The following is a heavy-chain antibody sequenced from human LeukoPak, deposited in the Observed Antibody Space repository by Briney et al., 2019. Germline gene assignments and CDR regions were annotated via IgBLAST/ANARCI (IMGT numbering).Heavy chain of an antibody. J-gene: IGHJ4*02. CDR3: ARVLPVPYLLDS. V-gene: IGHV4-38-2*01. D-gene: IGHD3-10*02. Sequence: SETLSLTCDISGHSTTRGYYWAWFRQSPGKGPEWIATFFQSEKSFYNASLESRVIMSLDTSKSQFSLNLASVTAADTAVYYCARVLPVPYLLDSWGQGTHVTVSS. CDR1: GHSTTRGYY. CDR2: FFQSEKS.